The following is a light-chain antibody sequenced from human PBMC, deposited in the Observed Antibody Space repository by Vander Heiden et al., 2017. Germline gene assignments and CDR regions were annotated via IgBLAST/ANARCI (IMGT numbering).Light chain of an antibody. CDR1: QSISSY. CDR3: QQSYSTPWT. V-gene: IGKV1-39*01. J-gene: IGKJ1*01. CDR2: AAS. Sequence: IHMTQSPSSLSASVGDRVTITCRASQSISSYLNWYQQKPGKAPKLLIYAASSLQSGVPSRFSGSGSGTDFTLTISRLQPEDFATYYCQQSYSTPWTFGQGTKVEIK.